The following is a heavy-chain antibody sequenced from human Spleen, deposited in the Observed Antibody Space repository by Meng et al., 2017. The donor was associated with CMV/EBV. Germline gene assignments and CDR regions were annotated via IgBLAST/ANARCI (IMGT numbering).Heavy chain of an antibody. V-gene: IGHV3-21*06. D-gene: IGHD2-2*02. J-gene: IGHJ4*02. Sequence: GESLKISCAASTFTLSPYSMNWVRQAPGKGLEWVSSISSTGSYIYYADLVKSRFTISRDNARNSLYLQMNSLRAEDTAVYYCARDMEDPAAIPVLDSWGQGTLVTVSS. CDR2: ISSTGSYI. CDR3: ARDMEDPAAIPVLDS. CDR1: TFTLSPYS.